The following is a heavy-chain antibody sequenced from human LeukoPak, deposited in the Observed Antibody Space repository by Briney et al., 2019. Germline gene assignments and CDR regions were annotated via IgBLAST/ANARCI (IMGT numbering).Heavy chain of an antibody. V-gene: IGHV1-2*02. CDR3: ASSGYYDFRSGYYRRFDH. D-gene: IGHD3-3*01. CDR1: GYTFTGYY. J-gene: IGHJ5*02. Sequence: ASVKVSCKASGYTFTGYYMHWVRQAPGQGLEWMGWINPNSGGTNYAQKFQGRVTMTRDTSISTAYMELSRLRSDDTAVYYCASSGYYDFRSGYYRRFDHWGQGTLVTVSS. CDR2: INPNSGGT.